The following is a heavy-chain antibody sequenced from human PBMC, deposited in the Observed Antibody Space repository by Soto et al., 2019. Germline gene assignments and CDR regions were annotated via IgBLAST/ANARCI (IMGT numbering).Heavy chain of an antibody. CDR1: GGSISSYY. CDR3: ARLGGSFAVPHFDY. Sequence: PSETLSLTCTVSGGSISSYYWSWIRQPPGKGLEWIGYIYYSGSTNYNPSLKSRVTISVDTSKNQFSLKLSSVTAADTAVYYCARLGGSFAVPHFDYWGQGTLVKVSS. CDR2: IYYSGST. V-gene: IGHV4-59*08. J-gene: IGHJ4*02. D-gene: IGHD1-26*01.